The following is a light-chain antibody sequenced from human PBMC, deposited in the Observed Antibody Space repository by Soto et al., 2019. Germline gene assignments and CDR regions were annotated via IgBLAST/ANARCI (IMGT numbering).Light chain of an antibody. CDR1: QSVPHNN. J-gene: IGKJ5*01. CDR2: AAS. Sequence: ENVLTQSPCTLCLNQGDKGNLPCRARQSVPHNNLAWFQQKPAQDPRLLSHAASTRAVGIPPRFSGSGSGTDYTLTISSIETEDFAVYYGQQRSNWPPITFGQGTRREI. CDR3: QQRSNWPPIT. V-gene: IGKV3-11*01.